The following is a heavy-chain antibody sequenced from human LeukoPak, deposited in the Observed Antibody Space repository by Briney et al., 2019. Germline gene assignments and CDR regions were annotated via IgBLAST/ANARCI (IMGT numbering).Heavy chain of an antibody. CDR3: AWVKQLVPDYYYYYGMDV. CDR1: GFTFSSYA. J-gene: IGHJ6*02. CDR2: ISYDGSNK. V-gene: IGHV3-30-3*01. D-gene: IGHD6-6*01. Sequence: GRSLRLSCAASGFTFSSYAMHWVRQAPGKGLEWVAVISYDGSNKYYADSVKGRFTISRDNSKNTLYLQMNSLRAEDTAVYYCAWVKQLVPDYYYYYGMDVWGQGTTVTVSS.